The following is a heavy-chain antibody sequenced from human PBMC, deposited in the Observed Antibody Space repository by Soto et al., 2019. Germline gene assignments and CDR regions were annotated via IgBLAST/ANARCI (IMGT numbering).Heavy chain of an antibody. CDR2: INHSGST. Sequence: QVQLQQWGAGLLKPSETLSLTCAVYGGSFSGYYWSWIRQPPGKGLEWIGEINHSGSTNYNPSLKSRVTISVDTSKNQFSLKLSSVTAADSAVYYRARDGYSGYEWGYYFDYWGQGTLVTVSS. CDR1: GGSFSGYY. CDR3: ARDGYSGYEWGYYFDY. J-gene: IGHJ4*02. V-gene: IGHV4-34*01. D-gene: IGHD5-12*01.